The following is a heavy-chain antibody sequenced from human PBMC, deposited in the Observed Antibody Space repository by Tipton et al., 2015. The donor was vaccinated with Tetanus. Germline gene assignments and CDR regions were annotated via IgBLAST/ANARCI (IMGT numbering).Heavy chain of an antibody. J-gene: IGHJ5*02. D-gene: IGHD1-26*01. CDR1: GGSISSYY. CDR2: IYDTGNV. V-gene: IGHV4-59*04. CDR3: ARGVWSPLYNWFDP. Sequence: TLSLTCTVSGGSISSYYWGWIRQPPGKGLEWIGSIYDTGNVYYNPALTSRVTMSVDTSKIQFSLSLRSVTAADTAVYYCARGVWSPLYNWFDPWGQGTLVTVSS.